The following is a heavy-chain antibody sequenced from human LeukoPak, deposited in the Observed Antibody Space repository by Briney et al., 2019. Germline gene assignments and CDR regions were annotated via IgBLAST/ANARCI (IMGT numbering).Heavy chain of an antibody. CDR1: GFTFSSYE. V-gene: IGHV3-48*03. J-gene: IGHJ3*02. CDR3: ARDCGGGSCYGPYDAFDI. D-gene: IGHD2-15*01. Sequence: GGSLRLSCAASGFTFSSYEMNWVRQAPGKGLEWVSYISSSGSTIYYADSVKGRFTIFRDNAKNSLYLQMNSLRAEDTAVYYCARDCGGGSCYGPYDAFDIWGQGTMVTVSS. CDR2: ISSSGSTI.